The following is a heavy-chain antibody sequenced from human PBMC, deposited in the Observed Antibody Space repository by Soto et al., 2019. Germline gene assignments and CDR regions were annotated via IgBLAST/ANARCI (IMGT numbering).Heavy chain of an antibody. J-gene: IGHJ3*01. CDR3: TSTGPSTGSPF. V-gene: IGHV3-73*01. CDR1: GFTFSGSA. CDR2: IRSKANSYAT. Sequence: LRLSCAASGFTFSGSAMHWVRQASGKGLEWVGRIRSKANSYATAYAASVKGRFTISRDDSKNTAYLQMNSLKTEDTAVYYCTSTGPSTGSPFWGQGTMVTVSS.